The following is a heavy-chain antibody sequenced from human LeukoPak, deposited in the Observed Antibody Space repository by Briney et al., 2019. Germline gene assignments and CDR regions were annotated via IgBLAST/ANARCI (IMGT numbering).Heavy chain of an antibody. V-gene: IGHV3-30*18. D-gene: IGHD2-2*01. CDR2: ISYDGSNK. Sequence: GGSLRLSCAASGFTFSSYGMHWVRQAPGKGLEWVAVISYDGSNKYYADSVEGRFTISRDNSKNTLYLQMNSLRAEDTAVYYCAKDLSGIVVVPAAEGFYYYGMDVWGQGTTVTVSS. J-gene: IGHJ6*02. CDR3: AKDLSGIVVVPAAEGFYYYGMDV. CDR1: GFTFSSYG.